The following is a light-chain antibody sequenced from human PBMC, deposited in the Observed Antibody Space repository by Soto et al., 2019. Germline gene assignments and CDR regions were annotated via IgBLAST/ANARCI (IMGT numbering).Light chain of an antibody. CDR2: GAS. V-gene: IGKV3D-20*02. Sequence: SQSLSNNYLAWYQQKPGQAPRLVIYGASSRATGIPDRFSASGSGTDFTLTITRLEPEDVAASDCQQRSIRPATFGQGTKVDIK. CDR3: QQRSIRPAT. CDR1: QSLSNNY. J-gene: IGKJ1*01.